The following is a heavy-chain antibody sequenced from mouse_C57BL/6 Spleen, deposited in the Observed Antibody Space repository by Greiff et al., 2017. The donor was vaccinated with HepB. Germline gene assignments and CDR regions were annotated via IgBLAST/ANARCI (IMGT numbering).Heavy chain of an antibody. CDR1: GFTFSDYG. J-gene: IGHJ3*01. Sequence: EVQLVESGGGLVKPGGSLKLSCAASGFTFSDYGMHWVRQAPEKGLEWVAYISSGSSTIYYADTVKGRFTISRDNAKNTLFLQMTSLRSEDTAMYYCAIYGNYGWFAYWGQGTLVTVSA. D-gene: IGHD2-1*01. CDR2: ISSGSSTI. CDR3: AIYGNYGWFAY. V-gene: IGHV5-17*01.